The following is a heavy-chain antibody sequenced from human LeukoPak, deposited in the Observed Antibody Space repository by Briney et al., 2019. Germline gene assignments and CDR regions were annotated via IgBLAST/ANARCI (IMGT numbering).Heavy chain of an antibody. CDR1: GGSISSGGYY. V-gene: IGHV4-61*08. J-gene: IGHJ6*03. Sequence: PSETLSLTCTVSGGSISSGGYYWSWIRQPPGKGLEWIGYIYYSGSTNYNPSLKSRVTISVDTSKNQFSLKLSSVTAADTAVYYCAREEMATTSNLRYYYYYYMDVWGKGTTVTVSS. CDR3: AREEMATTSNLRYYYYYYMDV. CDR2: IYYSGST. D-gene: IGHD5-24*01.